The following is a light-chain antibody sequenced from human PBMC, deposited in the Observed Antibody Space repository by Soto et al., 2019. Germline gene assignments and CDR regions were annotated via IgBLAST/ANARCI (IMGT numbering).Light chain of an antibody. V-gene: IGKV3-11*01. CDR1: QSVSSY. CDR2: DAS. J-gene: IGKJ5*01. Sequence: EILLTQSPATLSLSPGERATLSCRASQSVSSYLAWYQQKPGQAPRLLIYDASNRATGIPARFSGSGSGTDFTLTISSLEPEDLAVYYCQQRSNWPTTFGQGTRLEIK. CDR3: QQRSNWPTT.